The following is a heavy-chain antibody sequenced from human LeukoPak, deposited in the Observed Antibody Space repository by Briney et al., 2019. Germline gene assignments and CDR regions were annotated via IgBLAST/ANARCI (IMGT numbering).Heavy chain of an antibody. Sequence: ASVKVSCKASGGTFSSYAISWVRQAPGQGLEWMGGIIPIFGTANYAQKFQGRVTITADESTSTAYMELSSLRSEDTAVYYCARADERGSGSYYTGQAFDIWGQGTMVTVSS. V-gene: IGHV1-69*01. CDR1: GGTFSSYA. CDR2: IIPIFGTA. J-gene: IGHJ3*02. D-gene: IGHD1-26*01. CDR3: ARADERGSGSYYTGQAFDI.